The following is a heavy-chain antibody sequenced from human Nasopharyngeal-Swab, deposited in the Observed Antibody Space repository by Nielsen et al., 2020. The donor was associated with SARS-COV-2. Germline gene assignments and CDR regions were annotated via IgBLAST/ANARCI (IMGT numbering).Heavy chain of an antibody. Sequence: VRQAPGKGLEWVAAFEGGATRTHYAASVEGRFTISRDDSQNMLSLQMSSLRAEDTAVYYCAKDLSRWSFDAWGQGTMVTVSS. V-gene: IGHV3-23*01. J-gene: IGHJ3*01. CDR3: AKDLSRWSFDA. CDR2: FEGGATRT.